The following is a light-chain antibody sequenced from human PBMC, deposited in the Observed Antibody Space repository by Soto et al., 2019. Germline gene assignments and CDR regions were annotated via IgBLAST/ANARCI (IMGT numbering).Light chain of an antibody. CDR3: QQYGSSPIT. V-gene: IGKV3-20*01. CDR2: GA. CDR1: LSVRSSY. Sequence: EIVLTRSPGTLSLSPGERATLSCRASLSVRSSYLAWYQQRPGQPPRLLMDGATRATGIPDRFSGSGSGTDFTLTISSLEPEDFAVYFCQQYGSSPITFGQGTRLEIK. J-gene: IGKJ5*01.